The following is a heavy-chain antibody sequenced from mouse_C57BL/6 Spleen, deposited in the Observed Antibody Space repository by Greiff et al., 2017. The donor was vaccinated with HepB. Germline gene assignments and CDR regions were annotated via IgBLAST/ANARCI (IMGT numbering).Heavy chain of an antibody. J-gene: IGHJ4*01. CDR2: IYPGDGDT. CDR3: ARSVTTVVATSYYYAMDY. Sequence: VKLMESGPELVKPGASVKISCKASGYAFSSSWMNWVKQRPGKGLEWIGRIYPGDGDTNYNGKFKGKATLTADKSSSTAYMQLSSLTSEDSAVYFCARSVTTVVATSYYYAMDYWGQGTSVTVSS. D-gene: IGHD1-1*01. CDR1: GYAFSSSW. V-gene: IGHV1-82*01.